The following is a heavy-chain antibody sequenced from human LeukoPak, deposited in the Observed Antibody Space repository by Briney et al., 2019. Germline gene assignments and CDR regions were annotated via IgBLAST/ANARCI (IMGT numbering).Heavy chain of an antibody. J-gene: IGHJ6*03. CDR3: ARDKDIVVVPAATMSRLNYYYMDV. V-gene: IGHV1-69*04. D-gene: IGHD2-2*01. CDR2: IIPILGIA. CDR1: GGTFSSYA. Sequence: SVKVSCKASGGTFSSYAISWVRQAPGQGLEWMGRIIPILGIANYAQKFQGRVTITADKSTSTAYMELSSLRSEDTAVYYCARDKDIVVVPAATMSRLNYYYMDVWGKGTTVTVSS.